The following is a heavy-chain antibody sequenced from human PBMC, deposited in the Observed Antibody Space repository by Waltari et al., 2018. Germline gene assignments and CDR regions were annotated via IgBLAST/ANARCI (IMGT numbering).Heavy chain of an antibody. Sequence: QVQLKESGPGLVKPSEPLSLTCAVSGYSISSGYYCGGIRQPPGKGLEWIGSIYHIGSTYYNPSLKSRVTISVDTSKNQFSLKLSSVTAADTAVYYCARDVGDTAMARPNYFDYWGQGTLVTVSS. CDR2: IYHIGST. CDR3: ARDVGDTAMARPNYFDY. V-gene: IGHV4-38-2*02. CDR1: GYSISSGYY. J-gene: IGHJ4*02. D-gene: IGHD5-18*01.